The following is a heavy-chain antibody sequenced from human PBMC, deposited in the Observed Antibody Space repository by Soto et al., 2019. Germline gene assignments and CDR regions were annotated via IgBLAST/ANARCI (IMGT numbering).Heavy chain of an antibody. V-gene: IGHV3-23*01. CDR1: GFTLSSYA. CDR3: ARDRGPNTPGY. CDR2: ISGSGGST. D-gene: IGHD2-2*02. Sequence: GGSLRLSCAASGFTLSSYAMSWVRQAPGKGLEWVSAISGSGGSTYYADSVKGRFTISRDNSKNTLYLQMSSLRVDDTAVYYCARDRGPNTPGYWGQGTLVTVSS. J-gene: IGHJ4*02.